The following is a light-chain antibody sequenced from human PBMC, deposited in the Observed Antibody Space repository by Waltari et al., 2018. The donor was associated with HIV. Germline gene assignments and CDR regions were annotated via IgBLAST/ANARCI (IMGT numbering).Light chain of an antibody. Sequence: QSALTQPASVSGSPGQSITISCTGTSSDVGGYNYVPWYQQHPGKAPKLMIYDVSNRPSGVSNRFSGSKSANTASLTISGLQTEDEANYYCSSYTSSTTLLFGGGTKLTVL. CDR2: DVS. CDR1: SSDVGGYNY. CDR3: SSYTSSTTLL. J-gene: IGLJ2*01. V-gene: IGLV2-14*03.